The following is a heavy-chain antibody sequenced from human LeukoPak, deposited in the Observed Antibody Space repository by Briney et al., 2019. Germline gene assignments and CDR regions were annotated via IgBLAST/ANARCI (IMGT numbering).Heavy chain of an antibody. V-gene: IGHV1-18*01. J-gene: IGHJ4*02. CDR3: ARTPILCSSTSCYRGLFDY. D-gene: IGHD2-2*01. CDR2: SSAYNGNT. Sequence: ASVKVSCKASGYTFTSYGISWVRQAPGQGLEWMGWSSAYNGNTNYAQKLQGRVTMTTDTSTSTAYMELRSLRSDDTAVYYCARTPILCSSTSCYRGLFDYWSQGTLVTVSS. CDR1: GYTFTSYG.